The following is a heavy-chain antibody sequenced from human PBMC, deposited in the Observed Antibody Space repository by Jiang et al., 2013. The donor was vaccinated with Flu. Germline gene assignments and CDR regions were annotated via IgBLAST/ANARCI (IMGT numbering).Heavy chain of an antibody. J-gene: IGHJ3*01. CDR2: VYLTGST. CDR3: ARESTGSDTRGAFDL. D-gene: IGHD2-2*01. V-gene: IGHV4-61*02. Sequence: WTWIRQPAGKGLEYIGRVYLTGSTNYHPSLESRVTISVDMSKNQFSLKLSSVTVADTGVYYCARESTGSDTRGAFDLWGQGTMVTVSS.